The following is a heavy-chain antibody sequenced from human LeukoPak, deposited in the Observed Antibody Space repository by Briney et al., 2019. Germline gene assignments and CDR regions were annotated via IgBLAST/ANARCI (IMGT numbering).Heavy chain of an antibody. D-gene: IGHD1-26*01. CDR3: AKDLGGWYFDL. J-gene: IGHJ2*01. Sequence: GGSLRLSCAASGFTFSSYGMHWVRQAPGKGLAWVAVISYDGSNKYYADSVKGRFTISRDNSKNTLYLQMNSLRAEDTAVYYCAKDLGGWYFDLWGRGTLVTVSS. CDR1: GFTFSSYG. V-gene: IGHV3-30*18. CDR2: ISYDGSNK.